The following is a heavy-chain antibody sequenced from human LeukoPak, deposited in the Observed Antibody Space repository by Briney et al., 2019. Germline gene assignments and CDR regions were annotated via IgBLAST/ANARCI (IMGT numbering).Heavy chain of an antibody. CDR3: ATYTFRDDYNGG. CDR2: IIPIFGTA. V-gene: IGHV1-69*13. J-gene: IGHJ4*02. Sequence: GASVKVSCKASGGTFSSYAISWVRQAPGQGLEWMGGIIPIFGTANYAQKFQGRVTITADESTSTAYMELSSLRSEDTAVYYCATYTFRDDYNGGWGQGTLVTVSS. D-gene: IGHD5-24*01. CDR1: GGTFSSYA.